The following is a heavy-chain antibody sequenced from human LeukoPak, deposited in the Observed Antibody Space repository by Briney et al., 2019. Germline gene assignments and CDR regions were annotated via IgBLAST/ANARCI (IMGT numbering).Heavy chain of an antibody. V-gene: IGHV1-18*01. CDR1: GYSFTMYG. CDR3: ARDHWSHYYGSGGENYFDP. D-gene: IGHD3-10*01. J-gene: IGHJ5*02. Sequence: GASVKVSCKASGYSFTMYGISWVRQAPGQGLEWMGWISGFNAYTNYAQKLQGRVTMTTDTSMSTAYMEVRGQRSDDTAVYYCARDHWSHYYGSGGENYFDPWGQGTLVTVSS. CDR2: ISGFNAYT.